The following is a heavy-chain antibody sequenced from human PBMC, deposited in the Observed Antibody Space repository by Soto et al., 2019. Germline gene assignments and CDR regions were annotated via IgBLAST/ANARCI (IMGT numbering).Heavy chain of an antibody. D-gene: IGHD3-3*01. CDR2: IYSGGST. V-gene: IGHV3-66*01. J-gene: IGHJ4*02. CDR1: GFTVSSNY. CDR3: ARVRDARLRFLEWSAGGYFDY. Sequence: GGSLRLSCAASGFTVSSNYMSWVRQAPGKGLEWVSVIYSGGSTYYADSVKGRFTISRDNSKNTLYLQMNSLRAEDTAVYYCARVRDARLRFLEWSAGGYFDYWGQGTLVTVSS.